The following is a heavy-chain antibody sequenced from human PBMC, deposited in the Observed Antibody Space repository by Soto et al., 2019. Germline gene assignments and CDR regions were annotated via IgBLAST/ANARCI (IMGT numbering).Heavy chain of an antibody. CDR1: GYTFTSYA. CDR2: INAGNGNT. CDR3: ARSIAAAGTSADY. V-gene: IGHV1-3*01. J-gene: IGHJ4*02. D-gene: IGHD6-13*01. Sequence: GASVRVSCKASGYTFTSYAMHWVRQAPGQRLEWMGWINAGNGNTKYSQKFQGRVTITRDTSASTAYMELSSLRSEDTAVYYCARSIAAAGTSADYWGQGTLVTVSS.